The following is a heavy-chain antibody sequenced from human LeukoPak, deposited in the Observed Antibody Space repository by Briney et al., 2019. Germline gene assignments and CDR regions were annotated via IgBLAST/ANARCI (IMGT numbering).Heavy chain of an antibody. J-gene: IGHJ4*02. CDR2: FDSAGTT. Sequence: GGSLRLSCAASGFSVSGSYMSWVRQAPGKGLEWVSGFDSAGTTSYADSVKGRFTISRDNSKNTLYLQMNSLRAEDTAVYYCARESEGVTFDYWGQGTLVTVSS. CDR1: GFSVSGSY. CDR3: ARESEGVTFDY. D-gene: IGHD5-18*01. V-gene: IGHV3-53*01.